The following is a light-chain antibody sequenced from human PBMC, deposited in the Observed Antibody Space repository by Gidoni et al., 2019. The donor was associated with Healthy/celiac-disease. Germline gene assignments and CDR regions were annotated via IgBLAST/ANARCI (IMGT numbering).Light chain of an antibody. J-gene: IGKJ2*01. CDR3: QQLNSYPPYT. CDR2: AAS. V-gene: IGKV1-9*01. Sequence: DVQFTQSHSFLSASVGDRVTITCRASQGISSYLAWYQQKPGKAPKLLIYAASTLQSGVPSRFSGSGSGTEFTLTISSLQPEDFATYYCQQLNSYPPYTFGQGTKLEIK. CDR1: QGISSY.